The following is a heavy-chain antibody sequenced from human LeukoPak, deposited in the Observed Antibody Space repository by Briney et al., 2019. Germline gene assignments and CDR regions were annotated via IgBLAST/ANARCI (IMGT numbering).Heavy chain of an antibody. CDR1: GFTLSGYC. CDR2: ISTSGTTI. J-gene: IGHJ4*02. CDR3: ARDLVAATPGVIV. Sequence: PGRSLRVSRVASGFTLSGYCMHWVRQAPGKGLEWVSFISTSGTTIYYAESVKGRFTISRDNAKNSLYLQMNSLRAEDTAVYYCARDLVAATPGVIVWGQGTLVTVSS. V-gene: IGHV3-48*04. D-gene: IGHD2-15*01.